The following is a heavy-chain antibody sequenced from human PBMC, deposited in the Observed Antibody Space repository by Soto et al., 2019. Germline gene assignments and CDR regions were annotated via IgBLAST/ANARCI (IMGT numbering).Heavy chain of an antibody. CDR3: ARVPAYSSSSGVDY. V-gene: IGHV4-30-2*01. CDR2: IYHSGST. J-gene: IGHJ4*02. D-gene: IGHD6-6*01. Sequence: QLQLQESGSGLVKPSQTLSLTCAVSGGSISSGGYSWSWIRQPPGKGLEWIGYIYHSGSTYYNPSLKSRVTISVDTSKNQFSLKLSSVTAADTAVYYCARVPAYSSSSGVDYWGQGTLVTVSS. CDR1: GGSISSGGYS.